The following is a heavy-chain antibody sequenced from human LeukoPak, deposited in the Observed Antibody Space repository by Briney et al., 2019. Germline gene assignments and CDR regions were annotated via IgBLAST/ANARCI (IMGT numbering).Heavy chain of an antibody. CDR1: GGSFSGYY. Sequence: SETLSLTCAVYGGSFSGYYWSWIRQPPGKGLEWIGEINHSGSTNYNPSLKSRVTISVDTSKNQFSLKLSSLTAADTAVYYCARHDGDGYNAFDYWGQGTLVTVSS. J-gene: IGHJ4*02. D-gene: IGHD5-12*01. CDR2: INHSGST. V-gene: IGHV4-34*01. CDR3: ARHDGDGYNAFDY.